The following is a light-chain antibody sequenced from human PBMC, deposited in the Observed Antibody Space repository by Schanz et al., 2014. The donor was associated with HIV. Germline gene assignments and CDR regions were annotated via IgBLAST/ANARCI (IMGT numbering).Light chain of an antibody. CDR2: NTY. CDR1: SSSIKTNT. CDR3: GTWDDSLNGWV. Sequence: QSVLTQPPSASGTPGQRVTISCSGSSSSIKTNTLNWFQQLPGTAPKLLIYNTYHRPSGVPDRFSGSESGTSASLAISGLQSEDEADYYCGTWDDSLNGWVFGGGTKLTVL. J-gene: IGLJ3*02. V-gene: IGLV1-44*01.